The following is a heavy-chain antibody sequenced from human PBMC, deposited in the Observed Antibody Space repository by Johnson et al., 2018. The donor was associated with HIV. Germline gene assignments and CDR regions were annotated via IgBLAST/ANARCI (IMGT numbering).Heavy chain of an antibody. V-gene: IGHV3-15*01. CDR2: IYSKTEGGTT. Sequence: EVQLVESGGGLVQPGGSLRLSCAASGFTFSSYAMSWVRQAPGKGLDWVGRIYSKTEGGTTEYAAPAKGRFTISRDDSKNTLYLQMNSLKTEDTAVYYCTTDQVGRNYGGKYHIWGQGTVVTVSS. D-gene: IGHD1-7*01. CDR1: GFTFSSYA. J-gene: IGHJ3*02. CDR3: TTDQVGRNYGGKYHI.